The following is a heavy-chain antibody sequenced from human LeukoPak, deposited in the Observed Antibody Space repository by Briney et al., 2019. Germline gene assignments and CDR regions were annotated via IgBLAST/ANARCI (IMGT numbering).Heavy chain of an antibody. J-gene: IGHJ4*02. V-gene: IGHV4-39*02. D-gene: IGHD1-26*01. Sequence: SETLSLTCTVSGGSISSYYWSWIRQPPGKGLEWIGSIFYSGSSYYNPSLKSRVTISVDTSKNHFSLKLTPVTAADTAVYYCARDSGSYSFDCWGQGTLVTVSS. CDR3: ARDSGSYSFDC. CDR2: IFYSGSS. CDR1: GGSISSYY.